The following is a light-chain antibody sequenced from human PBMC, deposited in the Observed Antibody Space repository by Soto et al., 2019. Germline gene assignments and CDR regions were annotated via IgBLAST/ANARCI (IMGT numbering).Light chain of an antibody. CDR2: GAS. CDR1: QIVSSSY. CDR3: QQYSSSPPEFT. Sequence: EIVLTQSPGTLSVSPGERVNLSCRASQIVSSSYLAWYQQRPGQAPRLLIFGASYRATGIPDRFSGSGSGTDFTLTISRLEPEDFAVYYCQQYSSSPPEFTFGPGTKVDSK. J-gene: IGKJ3*01. V-gene: IGKV3-20*01.